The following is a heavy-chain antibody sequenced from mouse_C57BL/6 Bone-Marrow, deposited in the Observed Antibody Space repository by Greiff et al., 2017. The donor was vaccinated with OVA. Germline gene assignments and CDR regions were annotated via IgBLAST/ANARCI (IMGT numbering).Heavy chain of an antibody. J-gene: IGHJ4*01. CDR1: GYSFTDYN. Sequence: EVQLVESGPELVKPGASVKISCKASGYSFTDYNMNWVKQSNGKSLEWIGVINPNYGTTSYNQKFKGKATLTVDQSSSTAYMQLNSLTSEDSAVYYGARGGIYYGNYEAMDYWGQGTSVTVSS. D-gene: IGHD2-1*01. CDR2: INPNYGTT. CDR3: ARGGIYYGNYEAMDY. V-gene: IGHV1-39*01.